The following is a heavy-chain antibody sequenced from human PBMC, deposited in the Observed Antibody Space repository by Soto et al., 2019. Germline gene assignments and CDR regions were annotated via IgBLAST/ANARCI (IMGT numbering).Heavy chain of an antibody. D-gene: IGHD6-6*01. V-gene: IGHV5-51*01. Sequence: EVQLVQSGAEVKKPGESLKISCKGSGYSFTSYWIGWVRQMPGKGLEWMGIIYPGDSDTRYSPSFQGQVTISADKSISTAYLQWSSLKASDTAMYYCARRYSSSSRVPFFDYWGQGTLVTVSS. CDR1: GYSFTSYW. CDR3: ARRYSSSSRVPFFDY. CDR2: IYPGDSDT. J-gene: IGHJ4*02.